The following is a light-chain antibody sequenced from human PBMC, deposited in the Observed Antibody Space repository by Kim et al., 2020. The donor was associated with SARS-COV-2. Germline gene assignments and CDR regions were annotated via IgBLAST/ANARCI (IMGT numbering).Light chain of an antibody. J-gene: IGLJ3*02. CDR2: RSN. CDR3: AAWDDSLSGRV. Sequence: ELTQPPSASGTPGQRVTISCSGSSSNIESNYVYWYQQVPGTAPKVLIYRSNQRPSGVPDRLSGSKSGTSASLAISGLGSEDEADYYCAAWDDSLSGRVLGGGTKLTAL. CDR1: SSNIESNY. V-gene: IGLV1-47*01.